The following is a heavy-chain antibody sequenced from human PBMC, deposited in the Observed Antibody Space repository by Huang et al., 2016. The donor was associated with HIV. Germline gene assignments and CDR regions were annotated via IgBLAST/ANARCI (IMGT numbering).Heavy chain of an antibody. CDR1: DFTFSGYN. V-gene: IGHV3-21*02. Sequence: DVQLVESGGGLVKPGGSLRLSCAASDFTFSGYNMNWVRQAPGKGLEWVACISYSGSNIYYADSVKGRFTISRDNAKNSVFRQMNSLRAEDTALYYCARAVQSTLRGFDVWGRGTLVTVSS. CDR2: ISYSGSNI. CDR3: ARAVQSTLRGFDV. D-gene: IGHD2-2*01. J-gene: IGHJ3*01.